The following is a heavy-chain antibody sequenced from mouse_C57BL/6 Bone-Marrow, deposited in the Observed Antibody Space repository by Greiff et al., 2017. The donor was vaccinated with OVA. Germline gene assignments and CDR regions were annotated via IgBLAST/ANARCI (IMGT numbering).Heavy chain of an antibody. Sequence: EVQRVESGEGLVKPGGSLKLSCAASGFTFSSYAMSWVRQTPEKRLEWVAYISSGGDYIYYADTVKGRFTISRDNARNTLYLQMSSLKSEDTAMYYCTREVYYYGILYAMDYWGQGTSVTVSS. CDR2: ISSGGDYI. CDR1: GFTFSSYA. J-gene: IGHJ4*01. V-gene: IGHV5-9-1*02. D-gene: IGHD1-1*01. CDR3: TREVYYYGILYAMDY.